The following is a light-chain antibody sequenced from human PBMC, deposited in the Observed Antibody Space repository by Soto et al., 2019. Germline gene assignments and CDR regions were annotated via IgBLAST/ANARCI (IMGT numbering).Light chain of an antibody. J-gene: IGKJ4*01. CDR1: QTIGTW. V-gene: IGKV1-5*03. CDR3: QQYNDLST. CDR2: KAS. Sequence: DIHMTQSPVTLSASPREPVTRTLRASQTIGTWLAWYQQKPAKAPKLLIYKASTLESGVPSRFSGSGSGTEFTLTISSLQADDFATYYCQQYNDLSTFGGGTKVDIK.